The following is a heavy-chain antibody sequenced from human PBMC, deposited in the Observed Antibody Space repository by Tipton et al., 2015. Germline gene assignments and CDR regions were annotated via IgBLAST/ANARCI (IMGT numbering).Heavy chain of an antibody. CDR3: ARDDSALDS. Sequence: TLSLTCTVSGGSIVTSGYYWGWIRQPPGKGLEWIGSIYYSGTTYFNPSLKSRVTMSVDTSKNQFSLKLRSVTAADTAMYYCARDDSALDSWGQGALVTVSS. D-gene: IGHD5-18*01. CDR1: GGSIVTSGYY. CDR2: IYYSGTT. J-gene: IGHJ4*02. V-gene: IGHV4-39*02.